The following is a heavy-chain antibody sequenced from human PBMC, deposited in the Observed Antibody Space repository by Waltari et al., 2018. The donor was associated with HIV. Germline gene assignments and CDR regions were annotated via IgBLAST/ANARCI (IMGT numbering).Heavy chain of an antibody. CDR1: GFTFSSYW. CDR3: ASGYSSSWRSDYYYYGMDV. J-gene: IGHJ6*02. D-gene: IGHD6-13*01. V-gene: IGHV3-74*01. CDR2: INSDGSNT. Sequence: EVQLVESGGGLVQPGGSLRLSCAASGFTFSSYWMHWVRQAPGKGLVWVSRINSDGSNTSYADSVKGRFTISRDNAKNTLYLQMNSLRAEDTAVYYCASGYSSSWRSDYYYYGMDVWGQGTTVTVSS.